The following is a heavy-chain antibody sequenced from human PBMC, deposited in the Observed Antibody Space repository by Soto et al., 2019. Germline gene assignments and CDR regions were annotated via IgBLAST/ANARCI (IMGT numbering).Heavy chain of an antibody. CDR1: SGSISFYY. J-gene: IGHJ4*02. CDR2: IYYSGST. V-gene: IGHV4-59*01. D-gene: IGHD4-17*01. CDR3: ARGNDYGHYYFAY. Sequence: ETLSLTCTVSSGSISFYYWSWIRQPPGKGLEWTGYIYYSGSTNYNPSFKSRVTISVDTSKNQFSLKLSSVTAADTAVYYCARGNDYGHYYFAYWGQGSLVTVSS.